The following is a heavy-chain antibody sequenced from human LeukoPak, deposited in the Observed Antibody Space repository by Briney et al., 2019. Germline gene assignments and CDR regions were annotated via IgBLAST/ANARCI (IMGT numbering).Heavy chain of an antibody. CDR3: ARDLGIVGATYFDY. CDR2: IYYSGST. J-gene: IGHJ4*02. V-gene: IGHV4-39*07. Sequence: SETLSLTCTVSGGSISSSSYYWGWIRQPPGKGLEWIGSIYYSGSTYYSPSLKSRVTISVDPSKNQFSLKLSSVTAADTAVYYCARDLGIVGATYFDYWGQGTLVTVSS. D-gene: IGHD1-26*01. CDR1: GGSISSSSYY.